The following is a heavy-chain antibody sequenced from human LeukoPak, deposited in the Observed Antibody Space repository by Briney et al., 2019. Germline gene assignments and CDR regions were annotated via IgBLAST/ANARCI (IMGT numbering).Heavy chain of an antibody. CDR2: ISSSSSYI. J-gene: IGHJ4*02. CDR1: GFTLSGYD. V-gene: IGHV3-21*01. Sequence: GGSLRLSCVSSGFTLSGYDMDWVRQAPGKGLEWVSSISSSSSYIFYADSLKGRFTISRDNAKNSLYLQMNSLRAEDTAVYYCASPADSTGYSTDYWGQGTLVTVSS. D-gene: IGHD3-22*01. CDR3: ASPADSTGYSTDY.